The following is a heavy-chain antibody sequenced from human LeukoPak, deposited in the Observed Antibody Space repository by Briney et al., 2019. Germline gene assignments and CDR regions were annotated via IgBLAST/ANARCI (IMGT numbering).Heavy chain of an antibody. Sequence: GSSVKVSCKAFGGSFSSDAVSWVRQAPGQGLEWMGGIIPIFGTPNYAQKFQGRVTITTDESTSTAYMEVSSLRSEDTAVYYCGKKAGDCGGGSCYSIDYWGQGTLVTVSS. CDR1: GGSFSSDA. D-gene: IGHD2-15*01. J-gene: IGHJ4*02. V-gene: IGHV1-69*05. CDR2: IIPIFGTP. CDR3: GKKAGDCGGGSCYSIDY.